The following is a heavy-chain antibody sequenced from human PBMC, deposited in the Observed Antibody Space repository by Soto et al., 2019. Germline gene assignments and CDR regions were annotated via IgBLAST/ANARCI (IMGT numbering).Heavy chain of an antibody. CDR3: AKGYSDSSWSHLDF. CDR1: GFTFSSYA. Sequence: GGSLRLSCVVSGFTFSSYAMSWVRQAPGKGLEWVSTLNGRGIDIYQADSVRGRFTISRDNSKSTLYLQMSSLRAEDTAMYYCAKGYSDSSWSHLDFWGQGTLVTVSS. V-gene: IGHV3-23*01. CDR2: LNGRGIDI. D-gene: IGHD6-13*01. J-gene: IGHJ4*02.